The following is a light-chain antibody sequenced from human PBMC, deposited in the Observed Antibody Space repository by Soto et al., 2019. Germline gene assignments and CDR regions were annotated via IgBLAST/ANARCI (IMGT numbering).Light chain of an antibody. V-gene: IGLV2-14*03. J-gene: IGLJ2*01. Sequence: QSALTQPASVSGAPGQSITISCTGTSNDVGGYKYVSWYQQRPGTAPKLIMFEVNNRPSGVSDRFSGSRSANTASLTISGLQAQDEADYYCQSYDSSLSGVVFGGGTKLTVL. CDR1: SNDVGGYKY. CDR2: EVN. CDR3: QSYDSSLSGVV.